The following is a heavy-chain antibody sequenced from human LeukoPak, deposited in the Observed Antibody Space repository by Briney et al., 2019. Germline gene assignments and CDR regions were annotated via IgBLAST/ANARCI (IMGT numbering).Heavy chain of an antibody. CDR2: ISRSSSYI. CDR3: ARGGVSVGGNFDY. CDR1: GFTFSSYT. J-gene: IGHJ4*02. Sequence: GGSLRLSCAASGFTFSSYTMNWVRQAPGKGLEWVSFISRSSSYIYYADSMKGRFTISRDNANNSLFLQMNSLRAEDTAVYYCARGGVSVGGNFDYWGQGTLVTVSS. V-gene: IGHV3-21*01. D-gene: IGHD4-23*01.